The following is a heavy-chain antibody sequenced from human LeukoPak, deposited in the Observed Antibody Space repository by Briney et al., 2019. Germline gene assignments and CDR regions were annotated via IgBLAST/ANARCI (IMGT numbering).Heavy chain of an antibody. V-gene: IGHV3-48*01. J-gene: IGHJ4*02. D-gene: IGHD2-21*01. CDR2: ISSSSSTI. CDR1: GFTFSSYS. Sequence: GGSLRLSCAASGFTFSSYSMNWVRQAPGKGLEWVSYISSSSSTIYYADSVKGRFTISRDNAKNSLYLQMNSLRAEDTAVYYCARDLSIPGPRGIDYWGQGTLVTVSS. CDR3: ARDLSIPGPRGIDY.